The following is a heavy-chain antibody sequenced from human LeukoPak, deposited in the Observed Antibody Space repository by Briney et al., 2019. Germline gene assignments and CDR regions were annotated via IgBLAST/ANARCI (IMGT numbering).Heavy chain of an antibody. V-gene: IGHV4-39*01. D-gene: IGHD5-18*01. Sequence: SETLSLTCTASGGSISSSSYYWGWIRQPPGKGLEWIGSIYYSGSTYYNPSLKSRVTISVDTSKNQFSLKLSSVTAADTAVYYCARFTAMVHDAFDIWGQGTMVTVSS. CDR2: IYYSGST. J-gene: IGHJ3*02. CDR1: GGSISSSSYY. CDR3: ARFTAMVHDAFDI.